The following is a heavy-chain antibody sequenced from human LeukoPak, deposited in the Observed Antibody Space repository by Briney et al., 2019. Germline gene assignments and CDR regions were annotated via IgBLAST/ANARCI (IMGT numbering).Heavy chain of an antibody. CDR3: AKDIVVVVAATAPYYYYGMDL. V-gene: IGHV1-18*01. CDR2: ISAYNGNT. D-gene: IGHD2-15*01. J-gene: IGHJ6*02. Sequence: ASVKVSCKASGYTFTSYGISWVRQAPGQGLEWMGWISAYNGNTNYAQKLQGRVTMTTDTSTSTAYMELRSLRSDDTAVCYCAKDIVVVVAATAPYYYYGMDLWGQGTTVTVSS. CDR1: GYTFTSYG.